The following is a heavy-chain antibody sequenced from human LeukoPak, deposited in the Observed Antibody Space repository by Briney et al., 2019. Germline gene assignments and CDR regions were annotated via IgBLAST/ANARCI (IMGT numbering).Heavy chain of an antibody. Sequence: PSETLSLTCAVYGGSFSGHYWSWIRQPPGEGLEWIGEINHSGSTNYNPSLKSRVTMSVDTSKNQFSLKLSSVTAAGTAVYYCAGVIVGATPRWYFDLWGRGTLVTVSS. J-gene: IGHJ2*01. V-gene: IGHV4-34*01. CDR3: AGVIVGATPRWYFDL. D-gene: IGHD1-26*01. CDR2: INHSGST. CDR1: GGSFSGHY.